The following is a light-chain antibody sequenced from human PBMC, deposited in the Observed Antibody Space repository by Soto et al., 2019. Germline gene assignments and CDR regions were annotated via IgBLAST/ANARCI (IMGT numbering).Light chain of an antibody. CDR2: AAS. Sequence: DIQMTQSPSSLSASVGDRVTITCRASQGISNFLVWYQQKPGKVPRVLIYAASTLQSGVPSRFSGSGSGTDFTLTISSPQPEDVATYYCQKYDSAPFTFGPGTKVDIK. CDR3: QKYDSAPFT. J-gene: IGKJ3*01. CDR1: QGISNF. V-gene: IGKV1-27*01.